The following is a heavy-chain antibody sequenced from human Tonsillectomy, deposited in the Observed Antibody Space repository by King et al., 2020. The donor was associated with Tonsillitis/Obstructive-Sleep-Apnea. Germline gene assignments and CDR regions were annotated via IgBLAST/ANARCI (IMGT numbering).Heavy chain of an antibody. CDR3: ARGDYDYIWGSYPLAEYFQH. CDR2: IIPIFGTA. Sequence: QLVQAGAEVKKPGSSVKVSCKASGGTFSSYAISWVRQAPVQGLEWMGGIIPIFGTANYAQKYQGRVTLTADESTGTAYMELSSLRSEDTAVYYCARGDYDYIWGSYPLAEYFQHWGQGTLVTVSS. V-gene: IGHV1-69*12. D-gene: IGHD3-16*02. J-gene: IGHJ1*01. CDR1: GGTFSSYA.